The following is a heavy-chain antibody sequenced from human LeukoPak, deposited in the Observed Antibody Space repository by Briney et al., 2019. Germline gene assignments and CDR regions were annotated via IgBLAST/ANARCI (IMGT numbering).Heavy chain of an antibody. CDR3: ATSGSYYRAPDY. J-gene: IGHJ4*02. D-gene: IGHD3-10*01. Sequence: SETLSLTCTVSGGSISSSSYYWGWIRQPPGKGLEWIGTIHYSGTTYYNPSLKSRVTISVDTSKSQFSLRLSSVTAADTAVYYCATSGSYYRAPDYWGQGTLVSVSS. V-gene: IGHV4-39*01. CDR2: IHYSGTT. CDR1: GGSISSSSYY.